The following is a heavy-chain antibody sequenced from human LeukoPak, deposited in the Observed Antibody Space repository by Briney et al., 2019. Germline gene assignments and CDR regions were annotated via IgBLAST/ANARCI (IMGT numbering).Heavy chain of an antibody. Sequence: GGSLRLSCAASGFTFSSYAMHWVRQAPGKGLEWVAVISYDGSNKYYADSVKGRFTISRDNSKNTLYLQMNSLRAEDTAVYYCAFSYSYYYGMDVWGQGTTVTVSS. CDR1: GFTFSSYA. CDR3: AFSYSYYYGMDV. CDR2: ISYDGSNK. J-gene: IGHJ6*02. V-gene: IGHV3-30-3*01.